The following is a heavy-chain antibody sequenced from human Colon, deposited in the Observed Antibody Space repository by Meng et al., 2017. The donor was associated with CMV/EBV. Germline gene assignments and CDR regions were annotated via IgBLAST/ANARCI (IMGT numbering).Heavy chain of an antibody. CDR2: MNSDAGNT. J-gene: IGHJ4*02. D-gene: IGHD6-25*01. V-gene: IGHV1-2*02. CDR3: ARGSQSQRLLDY. Sequence: ASVKVSCKASGYAFIDYYIHWVRQAPGQSLEWMGWMNSDAGNTVYAPQFRGRVTMTRDTSINTAYMELRSLKSDDTAVYYCARGSQSQRLLDYWGQGTLVTVS. CDR1: GYAFIDYY.